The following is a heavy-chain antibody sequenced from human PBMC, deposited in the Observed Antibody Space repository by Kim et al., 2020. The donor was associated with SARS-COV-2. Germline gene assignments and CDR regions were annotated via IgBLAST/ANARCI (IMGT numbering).Heavy chain of an antibody. CDR1: GGSISSSSYY. V-gene: IGHV4-39*01. Sequence: SETLSLTCTVSGGSISSSSYYWGWIRQPPGKGLEWIGSIYYSGSTYYNPSLKSRVTISVDTSKNQFSLKLSSVTAADTAVYYCAGLTYYDILTGYPGDAFDIWGQGTMVTVSS. J-gene: IGHJ3*02. CDR3: AGLTYYDILTGYPGDAFDI. CDR2: IYYSGST. D-gene: IGHD3-9*01.